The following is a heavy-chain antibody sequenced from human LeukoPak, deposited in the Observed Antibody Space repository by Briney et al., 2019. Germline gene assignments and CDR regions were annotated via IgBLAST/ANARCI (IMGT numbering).Heavy chain of an antibody. Sequence: PSETLSLTCTVSGGSISSYYWSWIRQPPGKGLEWIGYIYYSGSTNYNPSLKSRVTISVDTSKNQFSLKLSSVTAADTAVYYCARQKAPYAFDILGQGTMVTVSS. V-gene: IGHV4-59*08. CDR1: GGSISSYY. J-gene: IGHJ3*02. CDR3: ARQKAPYAFDI. CDR2: IYYSGST.